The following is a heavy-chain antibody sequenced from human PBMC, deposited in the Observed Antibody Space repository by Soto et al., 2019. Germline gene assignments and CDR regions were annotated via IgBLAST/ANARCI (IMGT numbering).Heavy chain of an antibody. J-gene: IGHJ6*02. CDR2: ISAYNGNT. V-gene: IGHV1-18*01. CDR3: ARDDCSSTSCYPYYYYGMDV. D-gene: IGHD2-2*01. CDR1: GYTFTSYG. Sequence: QVQLVQSGAEVKKPGASVKVSCKASGYTFTSYGISWVRQVPGQGLEWMGWISAYNGNTNYAQKLQGRVTMTTDTSTSTAYMELRSLRSDDTAVYYCARDDCSSTSCYPYYYYGMDVWGQGTTVTVCS.